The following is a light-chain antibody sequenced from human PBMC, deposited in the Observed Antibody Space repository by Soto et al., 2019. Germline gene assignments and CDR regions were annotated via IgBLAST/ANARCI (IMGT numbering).Light chain of an antibody. CDR2: DAS. CDR1: QGVSSY. J-gene: IGKJ1*01. Sequence: IVLTQSPATLSLSPGERPTLSCRASQGVSSYLAWCQQKPGQAPRLLIYDASSRATGIPARFSGSGSGTDFSLTIRSPEPEDFAVYYCQQRLMTFGQGTKVDIK. CDR3: QQRLMT. V-gene: IGKV3-11*01.